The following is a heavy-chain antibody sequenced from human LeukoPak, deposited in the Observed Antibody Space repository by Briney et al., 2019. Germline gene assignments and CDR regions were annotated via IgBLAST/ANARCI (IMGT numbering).Heavy chain of an antibody. D-gene: IGHD5-12*01. CDR2: IYYSGST. CDR3: ARGAGYSGYELWFDP. J-gene: IGHJ5*02. Sequence: PSQTLSLTCTVSGGSISSGGYYWRWIRQHPGKGLEWIGYIYYSGSTYYKPSLKSRVTISVDTSQNQFSLKLSSVTAADTAVYYCARGAGYSGYELWFDPWGQGTLVTVSS. CDR1: GGSISSGGYY. V-gene: IGHV4-31*03.